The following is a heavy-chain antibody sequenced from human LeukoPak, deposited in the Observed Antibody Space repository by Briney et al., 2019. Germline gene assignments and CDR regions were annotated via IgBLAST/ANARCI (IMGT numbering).Heavy chain of an antibody. CDR2: ISSGSSTI. CDR3: ARVAEIQRWLRSAFDY. Sequence: GGSLRLSCAASGFTFSTYSMNWVRQAPGKGLEWVSFISSGSSTIYYADSVKGRFTISRDNAKSSLYLQMNSLRDEDTAVYYCARVAEIQRWLRSAFDYWGQGTLVTVSS. V-gene: IGHV3-48*02. D-gene: IGHD5-18*01. CDR1: GFTFSTYS. J-gene: IGHJ4*02.